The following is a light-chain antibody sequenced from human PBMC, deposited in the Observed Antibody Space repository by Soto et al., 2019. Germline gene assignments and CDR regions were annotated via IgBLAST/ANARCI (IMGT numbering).Light chain of an antibody. V-gene: IGLV2-23*02. J-gene: IGLJ7*01. CDR2: EVS. Sequence: QSALTQPASVSGSPGQSITISCTGTSSDVGSHNLVSWYQQHPGQAPKLMLYEVSKRPLGVSARFSASKPGNTASLTISGLQAEDEADYYCCSYGGSRAVFGGGTQLTVL. CDR1: SSDVGSHNL. CDR3: CSYGGSRAV.